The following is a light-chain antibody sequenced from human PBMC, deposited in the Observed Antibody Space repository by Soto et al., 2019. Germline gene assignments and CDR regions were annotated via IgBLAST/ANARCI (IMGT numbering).Light chain of an antibody. CDR3: QHYGGSKGT. Sequence: IVLTQYPGTRSLSPGERATLSCGASQSVASSSIAWYQQRLGQAPRLLIYGASNRATGIPDRFSGSVSGTDGTLTFSRLDQEDGSVYYCQHYGGSKGTFGQGTKVDIK. CDR1: QSVASSS. V-gene: IGKV3-20*01. J-gene: IGKJ1*01. CDR2: GAS.